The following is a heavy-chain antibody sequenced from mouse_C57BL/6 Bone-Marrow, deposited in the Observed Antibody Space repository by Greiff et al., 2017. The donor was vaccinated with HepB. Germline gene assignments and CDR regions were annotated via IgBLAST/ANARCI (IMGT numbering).Heavy chain of an antibody. J-gene: IGHJ1*03. V-gene: IGHV1-18*01. CDR3: ARVEGGYFDV. Sequence: EVQLLQSGPELVKPGASVKIPCKASGYTFTDYNMDWVKQSHGKSLEWIGDINPNNGGTSYNQKFKGKATLTVDKSSSTAYMELRSRTYEDTAVYYCARVEGGYFDVWGTGTTVTVSS. CDR2: INPNNGGT. CDR1: GYTFTDYN.